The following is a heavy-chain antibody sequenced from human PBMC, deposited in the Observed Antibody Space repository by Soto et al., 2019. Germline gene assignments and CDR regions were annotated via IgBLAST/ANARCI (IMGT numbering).Heavy chain of an antibody. J-gene: IGHJ6*02. CDR2: IYYSGST. Sequence: SETLSLTCTVSGGSIGSGGYYWSWIRQHPGKGLEWIGYIYYSGSTYYNPSLKSRVTISVDTSKNQFSLKLSSVTAADTAVYYCARTPFYDSSGYYRNYYYYGMDVWGQGTTVTVSS. D-gene: IGHD3-22*01. CDR3: ARTPFYDSSGYYRNYYYYGMDV. V-gene: IGHV4-31*03. CDR1: GGSIGSGGYY.